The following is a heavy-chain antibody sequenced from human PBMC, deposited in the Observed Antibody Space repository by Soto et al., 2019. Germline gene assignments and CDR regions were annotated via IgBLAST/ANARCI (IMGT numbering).Heavy chain of an antibody. D-gene: IGHD6-19*01. J-gene: IGHJ5*02. CDR2: IYQSGVT. CDR1: GDSYSISTYS. CDR3: AGMPYTSGLRFDP. V-gene: IGHV4-30-2*01. Sequence: SETLSLTCTMSGDSYSISTYSWSWIRQPPGKALQWIGFIYQSGVTSYNPSLTSRVSISLDRSNTQCSLKLKSVTAADTAVYFCAGMPYTSGLRFDPWGPGTLVTVSS.